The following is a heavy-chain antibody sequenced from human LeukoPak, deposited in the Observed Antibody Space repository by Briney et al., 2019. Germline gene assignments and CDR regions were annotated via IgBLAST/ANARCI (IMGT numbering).Heavy chain of an antibody. Sequence: ASVKVSCKASGYTFTSYYMHWVRQAPVQGLKWMGIINPSGGSTSYAQKFQGKVTMTRDTSTSTVYMELSSLRSEDTAVYYCARDGELPGTPRYWGQGTLVTVSS. CDR3: ARDGELPGTPRY. CDR2: INPSGGST. J-gene: IGHJ4*02. V-gene: IGHV1-46*01. CDR1: GYTFTSYY. D-gene: IGHD1-14*01.